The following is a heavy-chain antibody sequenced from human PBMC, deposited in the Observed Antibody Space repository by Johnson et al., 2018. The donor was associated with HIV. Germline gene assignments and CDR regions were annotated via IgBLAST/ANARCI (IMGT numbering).Heavy chain of an antibody. J-gene: IGHJ3*02. CDR1: GFTFSNYG. V-gene: IGHV3-30*02. Sequence: HVQLVESGGGVVQPGGSLRLSCKASGFTFSNYGIHWVRQAPGKGLEWVTFIQFDGSHKYSADSVKGRFTISRDNSKNTLYLQMNSLRAEDTAVYYCAKPSTESAFDIWGQGTMVTVSS. D-gene: IGHD1-1*01. CDR3: AKPSTESAFDI. CDR2: IQFDGSHK.